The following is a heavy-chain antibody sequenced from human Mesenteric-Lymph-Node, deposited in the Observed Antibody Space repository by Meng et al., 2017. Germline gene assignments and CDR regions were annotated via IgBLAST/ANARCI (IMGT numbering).Heavy chain of an antibody. CDR1: GYTFTSYG. Sequence: ASVKVSCKASGYTFTSYGISWVRQATGQGLEWMGWMNPNSGNTGYAQKFQGRVTMTRNTSISTAYMELSSLRSEDTAVYYCARDYGDYESPYAFDIWGQGTMVTVSS. J-gene: IGHJ3*02. V-gene: IGHV1-8*02. CDR2: MNPNSGNT. CDR3: ARDYGDYESPYAFDI. D-gene: IGHD4-17*01.